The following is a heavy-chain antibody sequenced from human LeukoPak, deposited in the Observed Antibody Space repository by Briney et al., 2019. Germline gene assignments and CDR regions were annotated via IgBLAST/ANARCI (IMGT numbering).Heavy chain of an antibody. D-gene: IGHD5-12*01. CDR1: GYTFSSYA. V-gene: IGHV1-69*06. Sequence: SVKVSCKASGYTFSSYAISWVRQAPGQGLEWMGGIIPIFGTANYAQKFQGRVTITADKSTSTAYMELSSLRSEDRAVYYCARDKGYSGYDWSFDYWGQGTLVTVSS. CDR2: IIPIFGTA. CDR3: ARDKGYSGYDWSFDY. J-gene: IGHJ4*02.